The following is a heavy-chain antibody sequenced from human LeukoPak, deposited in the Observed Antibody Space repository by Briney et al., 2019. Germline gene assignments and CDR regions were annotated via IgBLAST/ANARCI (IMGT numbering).Heavy chain of an antibody. V-gene: IGHV1-3*01. CDR1: GYTFTSYA. CDR2: INAGNGNT. D-gene: IGHD3-22*01. CDR3: ARALIVNWFDP. Sequence: ASVKISCKASGYTFTSYAMHWVRQAPGQRLEWMGWINAGNGNTKYSQKSQGRVTITRDTSASTAYMELSSLRSEDTAVYYCARALIVNWFDPWGQGTLVTVSS. J-gene: IGHJ5*02.